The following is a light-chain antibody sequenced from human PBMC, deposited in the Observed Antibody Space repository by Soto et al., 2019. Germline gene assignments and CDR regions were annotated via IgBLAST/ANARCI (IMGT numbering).Light chain of an antibody. CDR1: QSISSSY. V-gene: IGKV3-20*01. CDR2: GAS. J-gene: IGKJ4*01. CDR3: QQYGTSPT. Sequence: EGVLTQSPGTLSLSPGERATLSCRASQSISSSYLAWYQQKPGQAPRLLIYGASTRATGIPDRFSGSGSGTDFTLTISRLEPEDFAVYFCQQYGTSPTFGGGTKVEIK.